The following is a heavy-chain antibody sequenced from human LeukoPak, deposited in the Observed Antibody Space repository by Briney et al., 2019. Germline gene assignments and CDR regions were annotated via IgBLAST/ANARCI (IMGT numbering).Heavy chain of an antibody. CDR3: ARGARGSGTASDY. Sequence: PGWPLRLSCAASGFTFSTYWMHWVRQPPGKGLVWVSRINSDGSSTNYPGSVRGRFTLSRDNAKNTLHLQISSLRAEDTAVYYCARGARGSGTASDYWGQGTLVTVSS. J-gene: IGHJ4*02. CDR2: INSDGSST. V-gene: IGHV3-74*01. D-gene: IGHD3-10*01. CDR1: GFTFSTYW.